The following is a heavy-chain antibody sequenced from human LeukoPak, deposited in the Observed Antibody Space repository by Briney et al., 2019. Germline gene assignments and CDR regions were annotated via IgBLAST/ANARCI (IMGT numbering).Heavy chain of an antibody. CDR3: AREGVTHNWFDP. V-gene: IGHV4-59*01. J-gene: IGHJ5*02. CDR2: IYYSGST. CDR1: GASISTYY. Sequence: SETLSLTCTVSGASISTYYWSWIRHPPGRGLEWIGYIYYSGSTNYKPSLKSRVTMSVDTSKNQFSLKLSSVTAADTAVYYCAREGVTHNWFDPWGQGTLVTVSS. D-gene: IGHD4-23*01.